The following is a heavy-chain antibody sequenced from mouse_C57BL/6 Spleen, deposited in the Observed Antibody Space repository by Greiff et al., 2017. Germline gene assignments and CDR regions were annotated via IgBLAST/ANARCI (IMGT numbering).Heavy chain of an antibody. CDR3: ASRIYYDYDEGVDY. D-gene: IGHD2-4*01. V-gene: IGHV1-50*01. Sequence: QVQLQQPGAELVKPGASVKLSCKASGYTFTSYWMQWVKQRPGQGLEWIGEIDPSDSYTNYNQKFKGKATLTVDTSSSTAYMQLSSLTSEDSAVYYCASRIYYDYDEGVDYWGQGTSVTVSS. CDR2: IDPSDSYT. J-gene: IGHJ4*01. CDR1: GYTFTSYW.